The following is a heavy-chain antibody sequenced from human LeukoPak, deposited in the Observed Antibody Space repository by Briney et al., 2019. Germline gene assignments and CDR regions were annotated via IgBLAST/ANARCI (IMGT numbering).Heavy chain of an antibody. J-gene: IGHJ4*02. CDR3: AREGIQALDH. V-gene: IGHV1-18*01. Sequence: ASVRVSCKASGYTFTIYGIGWVRQAPGQGLEWMGYISPYNGNADYAQNFQGRVSMTTDTSTTTAYMELRSLTSDDTAVYYCAREGIQALDHWGQGTLVTVSS. CDR2: ISPYNGNA. CDR1: GYTFTIYG.